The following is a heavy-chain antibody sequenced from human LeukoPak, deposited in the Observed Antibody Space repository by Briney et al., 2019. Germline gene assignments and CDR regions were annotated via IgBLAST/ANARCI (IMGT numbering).Heavy chain of an antibody. CDR3: AATGYDFWSGYMNPDYYYYMDV. Sequence: PSETPSLTCTVSGGSISSYYWSWIRQPAGKGLEWIGRIYTSGSTNYNPSLESRVTMSVDTSKNQFSLKLSSVTAADTAVYYCAATGYDFWSGYMNPDYYYYMDVWGKGTTVTVSS. J-gene: IGHJ6*03. CDR2: IYTSGST. D-gene: IGHD3-3*01. CDR1: GGSISSYY. V-gene: IGHV4-4*07.